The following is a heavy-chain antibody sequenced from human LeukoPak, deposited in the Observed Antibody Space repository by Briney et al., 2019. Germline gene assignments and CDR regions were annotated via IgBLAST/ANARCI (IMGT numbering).Heavy chain of an antibody. Sequence: AGGPLRLSCAASGFTFSSYSMNWVRQAPGKGLEWVSSISSSSSYIYYADSVKGRFTISRDNAKNSLYLQMNSLRAEDTAVYYCARDRAYGDYLYGMDVWGQGTTVTVSS. V-gene: IGHV3-21*01. CDR1: GFTFSSYS. J-gene: IGHJ6*02. CDR2: ISSSSSYI. CDR3: ARDRAYGDYLYGMDV. D-gene: IGHD4-17*01.